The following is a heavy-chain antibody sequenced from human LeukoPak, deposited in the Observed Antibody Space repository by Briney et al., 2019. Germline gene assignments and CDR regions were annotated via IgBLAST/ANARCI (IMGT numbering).Heavy chain of an antibody. Sequence: QPGRSLRLSCAASGFTFSSYAMHWVRQAPGKGLEWVAVISYDGSNKYYADSVKGRFTISRDNSKNTLYLQMNSLRAEDTAVYYCAKEYSSSATDLVDYWGQGTLVTVSS. V-gene: IGHV3-30-3*01. CDR3: AKEYSSSATDLVDY. J-gene: IGHJ4*02. D-gene: IGHD6-6*01. CDR2: ISYDGSNK. CDR1: GFTFSSYA.